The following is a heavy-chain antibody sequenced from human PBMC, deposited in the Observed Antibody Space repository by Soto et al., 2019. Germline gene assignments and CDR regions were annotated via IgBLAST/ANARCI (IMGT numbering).Heavy chain of an antibody. D-gene: IGHD2-2*01. CDR1: GGSISSGGYY. V-gene: IGHV4-31*03. Sequence: QVQLQESGPGLVKPSQTLSLTCTVSGGSISSGGYYWSWIRQHPGKGLEWIGYIDYSWSTYYNPSLKSRVTISVDTSKNQFSLKLSSVTAADTAVYYCARAPSRDGLTFDYWGQGTLVTVSS. J-gene: IGHJ4*02. CDR3: ARAPSRDGLTFDY. CDR2: IDYSWST.